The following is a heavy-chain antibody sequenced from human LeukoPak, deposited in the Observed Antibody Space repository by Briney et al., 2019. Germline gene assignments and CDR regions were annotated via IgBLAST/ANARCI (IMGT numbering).Heavy chain of an antibody. CDR3: AREVVAATYLDY. J-gene: IGHJ4*02. CDR2: INPSGGST. Sequence: GASVKVSCKASGYTFTSYYMHWVRQAPGQGLEWMGIINPSGGSTSYAQKFRGRVTMTRDTSTSTVYMELSSLRSEDTAVYYCAREVVAATYLDYWGQGTLVTVSS. D-gene: IGHD2-15*01. V-gene: IGHV1-46*01. CDR1: GYTFTSYY.